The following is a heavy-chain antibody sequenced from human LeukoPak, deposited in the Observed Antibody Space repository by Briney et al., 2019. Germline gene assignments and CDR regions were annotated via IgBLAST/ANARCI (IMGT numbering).Heavy chain of an antibody. CDR1: GFTFSSYA. CDR3: ARSNQADDY. Sequence: GGSLRLSCAASGFTFSSYAMSWVRQAPGRGLEWVSVISNSGGSTYYADSVKGRFTISRDNAKNTLYLQMNSLRAEDTAVYYCARSNQADDYWGQGTLVTVSS. V-gene: IGHV3-23*01. J-gene: IGHJ4*02. D-gene: IGHD4-11*01. CDR2: ISNSGGST.